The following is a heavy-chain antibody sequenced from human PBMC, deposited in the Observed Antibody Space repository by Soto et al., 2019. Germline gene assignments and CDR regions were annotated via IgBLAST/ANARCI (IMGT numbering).Heavy chain of an antibody. Sequence: QVQLQESGPGLVKPSETLSLTCTVSGGSVNSGSYYWSWIRQPPGKGLEWIGYVYYSGSTNNNPSLKSRVSISIDTSKNQCSLKLSSVTAADTAVYYCARDGGDQAGYFQHWGQGTLVTVSS. V-gene: IGHV4-61*01. CDR3: ARDGGDQAGYFQH. D-gene: IGHD3-16*01. CDR2: VYYSGST. J-gene: IGHJ1*01. CDR1: GGSVNSGSYY.